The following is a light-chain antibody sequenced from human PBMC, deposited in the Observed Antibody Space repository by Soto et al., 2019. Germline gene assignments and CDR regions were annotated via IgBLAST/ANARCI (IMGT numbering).Light chain of an antibody. CDR2: DTS. V-gene: IGKV1-33*01. CDR3: QQDEDLPLT. J-gene: IGKJ4*01. CDR1: QSIANF. Sequence: DVQMTQSPSSLSASVGDRVTITCKANQSIANFLNWFQPKPGEAPKLLISDTSHLELVVPSRFSGCRSGTDFVLDISNLQTEDVATSFCQQDEDLPLTFGGGTKVHI.